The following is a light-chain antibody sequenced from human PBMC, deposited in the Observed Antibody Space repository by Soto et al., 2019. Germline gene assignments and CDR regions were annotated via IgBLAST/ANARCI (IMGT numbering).Light chain of an antibody. CDR1: QSISPW. Sequence: DIQMTQSPSTLSAYVGERVTITCRASQSISPWLAWYQKKPGKAPNLLIYRASNLQTGVPSRFSGSGSGTEFPLTINSLQPYDFATYYFQQYRSRPYTFGQGTKLEIE. J-gene: IGKJ2*01. CDR2: RAS. CDR3: QQYRSRPYT. V-gene: IGKV1-5*03.